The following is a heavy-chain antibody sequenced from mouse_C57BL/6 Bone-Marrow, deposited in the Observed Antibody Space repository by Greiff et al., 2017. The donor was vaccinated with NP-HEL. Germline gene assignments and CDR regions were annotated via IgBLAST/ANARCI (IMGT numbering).Heavy chain of an antibody. Sequence: QVQLQQPGAELVKPGASVKLSCKASGYTFTSYWMQWVKQRPGQGLEWIGEIDPSDSYPNYNQKFKGKATLTVDTSSSTAYMQLSSLTSEDSAVYYCASSGAWFAYWGQGTLVTVSA. CDR3: ASSGAWFAY. CDR2: IDPSDSYP. J-gene: IGHJ3*01. CDR1: GYTFTSYW. D-gene: IGHD4-1*01. V-gene: IGHV1-50*01.